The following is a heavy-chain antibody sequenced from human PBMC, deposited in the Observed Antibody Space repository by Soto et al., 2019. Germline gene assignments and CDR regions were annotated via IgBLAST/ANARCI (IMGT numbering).Heavy chain of an antibody. J-gene: IGHJ6*02. CDR2: ISYDGSNK. V-gene: IGHV3-30-3*01. CDR3: ARADIAAAGTEVHYYYYGMDV. CDR1: GFTFSSYA. D-gene: IGHD6-13*01. Sequence: PGGSLRLSCAASGFTFSSYAMHWVRQAPGKGLEWVAVISYDGSNKYYADSVKGRFTISRDNSKNTLYLQMNSLRAEDTAVYYCARADIAAAGTEVHYYYYGMDVWGQRTTVTVS.